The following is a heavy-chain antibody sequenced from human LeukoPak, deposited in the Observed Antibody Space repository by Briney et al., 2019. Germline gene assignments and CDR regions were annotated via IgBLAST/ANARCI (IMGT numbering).Heavy chain of an antibody. CDR3: ASYDSSGYYYEYYFHY. D-gene: IGHD3-22*01. CDR2: IIPIFGTA. V-gene: IGHV1-69*05. Sequence: SVKVSCKASGGTFSSYAISWVRQAPGQGLEWRGRIIPIFGTANYAQKFQGRVTITTDESTSTAYMELSSLRSEDTAVYYCASYDSSGYYYEYYFHYWGQGTLVTVSS. CDR1: GGTFSSYA. J-gene: IGHJ4*02.